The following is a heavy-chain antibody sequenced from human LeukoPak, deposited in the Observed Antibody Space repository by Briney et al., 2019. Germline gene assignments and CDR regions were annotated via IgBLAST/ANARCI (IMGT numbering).Heavy chain of an antibody. CDR3: ARFIGYTSSSGWMRAFDI. J-gene: IGHJ3*02. V-gene: IGHV4-59*01. D-gene: IGHD6-6*01. Sequence: SETLSLTXTVSGGSISSYYWSWIRQPPGKGLEWIGYINYSGSTNYNPSLKSRVTISVDTSKNQFSLKLSSVTAADTAVYYCARFIGYTSSSGWMRAFDIWGQGTMVTVSS. CDR1: GGSISSYY. CDR2: INYSGST.